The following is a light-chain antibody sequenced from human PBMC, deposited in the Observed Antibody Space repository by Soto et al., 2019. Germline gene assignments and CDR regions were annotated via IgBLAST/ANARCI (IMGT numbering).Light chain of an antibody. V-gene: IGKV1-39*01. CDR2: GAT. CDR3: EQCYSTPYT. CDR1: QTVESY. Sequence: DLQMTQSPSSLAASIGDRVTITCRASQTVESYLNWYQHKPGKAPQLLISGATTLRGGVPSRFSGSASGPDFTLTISSLQTEDVATYYCEQCYSTPYTFGQGTKL. J-gene: IGKJ2*01.